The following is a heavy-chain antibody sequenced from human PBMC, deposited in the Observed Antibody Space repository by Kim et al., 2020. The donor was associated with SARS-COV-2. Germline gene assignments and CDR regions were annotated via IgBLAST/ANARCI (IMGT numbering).Heavy chain of an antibody. Sequence: GGSLRLSCAASGFTFSSYEMNWVRQAPGKGLEWVSYISSSGSTIYYADSVKGRFTISRDNAKNSLYLQMNSLRAEDTAVYYCARGCYYDSSGCNWFDPWGQGTLVTVSS. CDR2: ISSSGSTI. V-gene: IGHV3-48*03. J-gene: IGHJ5*02. D-gene: IGHD3-22*01. CDR3: ARGCYYDSSGCNWFDP. CDR1: GFTFSSYE.